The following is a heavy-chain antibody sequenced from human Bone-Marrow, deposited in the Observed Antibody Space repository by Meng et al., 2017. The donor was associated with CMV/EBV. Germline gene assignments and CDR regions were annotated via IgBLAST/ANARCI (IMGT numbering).Heavy chain of an antibody. CDR3: AVLWRGRVDY. CDR2: IYYSGST. Sequence: SETLSLTCTVSGGSISSSSYYWGWIRQPPGKGLEWIGSIYYSGSTYYNPSLKSRVTISVDTSKNQFSLKLSSVTAADTAVYYCAVLWRGRVDYWGQGTLVRVSS. V-gene: IGHV4-39*01. J-gene: IGHJ4*02. D-gene: IGHD2-21*01. CDR1: GGSISSSSYY.